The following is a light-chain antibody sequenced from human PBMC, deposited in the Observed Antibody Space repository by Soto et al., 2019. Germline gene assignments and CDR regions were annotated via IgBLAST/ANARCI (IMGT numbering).Light chain of an antibody. J-gene: IGKJ5*01. Sequence: EIVLTQSPATLSVSPGERATLSCRASQRVSNNLAWYQQRPGRSPRLLIYATSTRATGIPARFSGSGSGTEFTLTISSLQSEDFAVCYCQQYDNWPPPFGQGTRLEIK. CDR1: QRVSNN. V-gene: IGKV3-15*01. CDR2: ATS. CDR3: QQYDNWPPP.